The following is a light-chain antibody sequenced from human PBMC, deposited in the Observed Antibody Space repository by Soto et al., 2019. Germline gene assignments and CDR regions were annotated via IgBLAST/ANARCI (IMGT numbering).Light chain of an antibody. CDR2: GAS. CDR3: QQYNKWPPMYT. Sequence: EIVMTQSPATLSVSPGERATLSCRASQSVDSNLAWYRQKPGQAPKLLIYGASTRATGIPARFSGSGSGTELTLTISSLQSEDFAVYYCQQYNKWPPMYTFGQGTKLEIK. V-gene: IGKV3-15*01. J-gene: IGKJ2*01. CDR1: QSVDSN.